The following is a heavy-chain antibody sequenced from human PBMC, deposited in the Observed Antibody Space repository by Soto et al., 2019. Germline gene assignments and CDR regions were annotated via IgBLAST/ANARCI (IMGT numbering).Heavy chain of an antibody. V-gene: IGHV4-59*12. Sequence: QVVLQESGPGLVKPSETLSLTCSVSGRSITSYYWSWVRQPPGKGLEWIGYIYDKGITSQNPSLKSRVTMSADTSQKQFSLKLTSVTGADTAVYYCARTYDSNGYANEFDSWGQGILVTVTS. D-gene: IGHD3-22*01. CDR2: IYDKGIT. CDR3: ARTYDSNGYANEFDS. CDR1: GRSITSYY. J-gene: IGHJ4*02.